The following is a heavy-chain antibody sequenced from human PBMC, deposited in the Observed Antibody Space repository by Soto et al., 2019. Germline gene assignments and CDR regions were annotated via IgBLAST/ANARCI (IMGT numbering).Heavy chain of an antibody. V-gene: IGHV1-46*01. CDR1: GYTFTSYY. CDR3: ATPRRADFGSSYWYGMDV. CDR2: INPSGGST. J-gene: IGHJ6*02. D-gene: IGHD3-3*01. Sequence: ASVKVSCKASGYTFTSYYMHWVRQAPGQGLEWMGIINPSGGSTSYAQKFQGRVTMTRDTSTSTVYMELSSLRSEDTAVYYCATPRRADFGSSYWYGMDVWGQGTTVTVSS.